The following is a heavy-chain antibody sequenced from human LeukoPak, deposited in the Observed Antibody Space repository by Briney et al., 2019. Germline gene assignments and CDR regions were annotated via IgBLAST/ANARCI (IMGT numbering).Heavy chain of an antibody. V-gene: IGHV1-24*01. CDR2: FDPEDGET. D-gene: IGHD5-12*01. CDR3: ATLGYPPLTFDI. Sequence: ASVKVSCKVSGYTLTELSMHWVRQAPGKGLEWMGGFDPEDGETIYAQRFQGRVTMTEDTSTDTAYMELSSLRSEDTAVYYCATLGYPPLTFDIWGQGTMVTVSS. CDR1: GYTLTELS. J-gene: IGHJ3*02.